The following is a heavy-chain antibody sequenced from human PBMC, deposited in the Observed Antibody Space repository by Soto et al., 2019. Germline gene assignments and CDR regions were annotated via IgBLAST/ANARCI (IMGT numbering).Heavy chain of an antibody. CDR2: FDPEDGET. CDR3: ATVISSGWYITNWFDP. Sequence: GASVKVSCKVSGYTLTELSMHWVRQAPGKGLEWMGGFDPEDGETIYAQKFQGRVTMTEDTSTDTAYMELSSLRSEDTAVYYYATVISSGWYITNWFDPWGQGTLVTVSS. CDR1: GYTLTELS. J-gene: IGHJ5*02. V-gene: IGHV1-24*01. D-gene: IGHD6-19*01.